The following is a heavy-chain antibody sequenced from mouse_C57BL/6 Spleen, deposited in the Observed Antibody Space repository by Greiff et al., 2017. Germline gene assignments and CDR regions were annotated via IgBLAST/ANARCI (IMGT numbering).Heavy chain of an antibody. CDR2: ISSGGSYT. Sequence: EVMLVESGGDLVKPGGSLKLSCAASGFTFSSYGMSWVRQTPDKRLEWVATISSGGSYTYYPDSVKGRFTISRDTAKNALYLQMSSLKSEDTAMYYCARHEGDIRDVEYWGQGTTLTVSS. J-gene: IGHJ2*01. D-gene: IGHD1-3*01. V-gene: IGHV5-6*01. CDR3: ARHEGDIRDVEY. CDR1: GFTFSSYG.